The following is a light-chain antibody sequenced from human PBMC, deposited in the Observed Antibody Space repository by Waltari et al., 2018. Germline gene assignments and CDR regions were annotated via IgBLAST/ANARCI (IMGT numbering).Light chain of an antibody. J-gene: IGKJ3*01. CDR2: AAS. CDR1: QGISTS. V-gene: IGKV1-39*01. Sequence: DVQMTQSPSSLSASVGDRVTMTCQASQGISTSLNWYQHNPGRATILLIYAASTLQAGVPSRFSGSGSGTHFTLTISSLQPEDFATYFCQQSYSILLDTFDPGTKVEIK. CDR3: QQSYSILLDT.